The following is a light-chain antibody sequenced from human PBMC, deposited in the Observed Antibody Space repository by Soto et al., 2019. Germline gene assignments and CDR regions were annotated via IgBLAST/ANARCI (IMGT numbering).Light chain of an antibody. CDR2: SNN. CDR3: AAWDGSLAGVV. Sequence: QSVLTQPPSASGTPGERVTISCSGSSFNIGSNTVNWYQQLPGTAPKLLIYSNNQRPSGVPDRFSGSKSGTSASLAISGLQSEDEADYYCAAWDGSLAGVVFGGGTKLTVL. J-gene: IGLJ2*01. CDR1: SFNIGSNT. V-gene: IGLV1-44*01.